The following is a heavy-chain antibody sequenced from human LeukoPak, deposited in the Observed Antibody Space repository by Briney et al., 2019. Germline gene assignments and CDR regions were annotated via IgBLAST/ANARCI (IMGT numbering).Heavy chain of an antibody. V-gene: IGHV4-39*01. Sequence: PSETLSLTCTVSGGSISSSSYYWGWIRQPPGKGLEWIGSIYYSGSTYYNPSLKSRVTISVDTSKNQFSLKLSSVTAADTAVYYCARHLHCSSTCCYPYYFDYWGQGTLVTVSS. CDR3: ARHLHCSSTCCYPYYFDY. CDR2: IYYSGST. D-gene: IGHD2-2*01. J-gene: IGHJ4*02. CDR1: GGSISSSSYY.